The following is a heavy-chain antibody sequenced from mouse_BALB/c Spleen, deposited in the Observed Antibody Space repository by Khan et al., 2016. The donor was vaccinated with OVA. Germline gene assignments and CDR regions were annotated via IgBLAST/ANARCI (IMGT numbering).Heavy chain of an antibody. CDR2: TNPTNGRP. J-gene: IGHJ2*01. Sequence: QVQLQQSGAELVKAGASVKMSCKASGYTFTSYWMHWVKQRLGQGLEWFAETNPTNGRPYYNEKFKSKATLTVAKSSSTAYMLPSSPTFEDSAVYSCARIKKIVATYFYDWGQGTTLTVSS. CDR3: ARIKKIVATYFYD. V-gene: IGHV1S81*02. D-gene: IGHD1-1*01. CDR1: GYTFTSYW.